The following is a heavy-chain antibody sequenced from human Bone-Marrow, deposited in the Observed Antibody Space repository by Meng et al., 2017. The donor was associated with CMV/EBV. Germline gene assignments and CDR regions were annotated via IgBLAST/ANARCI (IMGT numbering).Heavy chain of an antibody. Sequence: ADSGFTFSSYSMNWVRQAPGKGLEWVSSISSSSSYIYYADSVKGRFTISRDNAKNSLYLQMNSLRAEDTAVYYCAAQSGELGYFDYWGQGTLVTVSS. CDR3: AAQSGELGYFDY. CDR1: GFTFSSYS. D-gene: IGHD7-27*01. J-gene: IGHJ4*02. CDR2: ISSSSSYI. V-gene: IGHV3-21*01.